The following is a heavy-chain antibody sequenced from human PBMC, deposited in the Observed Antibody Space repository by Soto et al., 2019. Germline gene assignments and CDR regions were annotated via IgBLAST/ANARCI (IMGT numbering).Heavy chain of an antibody. CDR1: GGSISSYY. Sequence: SEPLSLTCLAPGGSISSYYWSWIRQPPGKGLERIGYIYYSGSTNYNHSLKSRGTISVYKSKNQFSLKLSSETAADTAVYYCARVSSTYYDYMDVWGKGTTVTVSS. CDR3: ARVSSTYYDYMDV. CDR2: IYYSGST. J-gene: IGHJ6*03. V-gene: IGHV4-59*01.